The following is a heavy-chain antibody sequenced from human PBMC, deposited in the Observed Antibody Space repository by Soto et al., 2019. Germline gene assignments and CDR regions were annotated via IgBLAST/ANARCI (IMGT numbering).Heavy chain of an antibody. CDR1: GYSFSSYW. V-gene: IGHV5-10-1*01. J-gene: IGHJ6*01. CDR3: ARRDSNHVYSFSGMDV. D-gene: IGHD4-4*01. CDR2: IDPSDSYT. Sequence: GEALKISWKGSGYSFSSYWISWVRQMPGKGLGWVGRIDPSDSYTNYSPSFQGHVTISADKSLTTAYLQWSSLKASDTARSYFARRDSNHVYSFSGMDVWGQGTTVTVSS.